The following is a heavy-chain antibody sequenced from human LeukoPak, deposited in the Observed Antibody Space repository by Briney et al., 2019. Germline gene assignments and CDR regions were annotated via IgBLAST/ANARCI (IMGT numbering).Heavy chain of an antibody. Sequence: SETLSLTCIVSGGSISSYYWSWIRQPPGKGLEWIGYVYHTGSNNYSPSLKSRVTMSVDTSKNQFSLKLSSVTAADTAVYYCARARYSNSWYAVDIWGQGTMVTVSS. CDR2: VYHTGSN. J-gene: IGHJ3*02. V-gene: IGHV4-59*08. CDR3: ARARYSNSWYAVDI. CDR1: GGSISSYY. D-gene: IGHD6-13*01.